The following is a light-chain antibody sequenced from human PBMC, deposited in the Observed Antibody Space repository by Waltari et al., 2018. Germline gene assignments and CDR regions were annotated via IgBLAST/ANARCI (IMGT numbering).Light chain of an antibody. V-gene: IGLV4-69*01. CDR1: SGHSSNI. J-gene: IGLJ3*02. CDR3: ETGGHGTWV. Sequence: QLVLTQSPSASASLGASVKLTFTLSSGHSSNIIAWLQQRPERGPRYLMKVNSDGSHSKGDDIPDRFSGSSSGAERYLIISSLQSEDEADYYCETGGHGTWVFGGGTKLTVL. CDR2: VNSDGSH.